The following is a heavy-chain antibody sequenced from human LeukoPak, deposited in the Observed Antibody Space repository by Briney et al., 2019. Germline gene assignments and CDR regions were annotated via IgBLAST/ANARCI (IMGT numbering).Heavy chain of an antibody. CDR1: VYPFTKFY. D-gene: IGHD6-19*01. V-gene: IGHV1-46*01. J-gene: IGHJ5*02. CDR3: ARDNSDTVKGECSGACYWWFDP. CDR2: MSPNGDST. Sequence: ASVKVSCKASVYPFTKFYMHWVRQAPGHGLEWMGLMSPNGDSTLYSQKFQSRVTMTRDTSTSTDYMELSSLRSEDTAVYYCARDNSDTVKGECSGACYWWFDPWGQGTLVTVSS.